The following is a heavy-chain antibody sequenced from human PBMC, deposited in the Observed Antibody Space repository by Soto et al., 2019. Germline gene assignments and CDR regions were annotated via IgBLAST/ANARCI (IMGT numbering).Heavy chain of an antibody. CDR3: AKVRYSIPMGYYYGMDV. D-gene: IGHD1-26*01. Sequence: QAQLEQSGGEVKKPGSSVKVSCKASRVAFSKFIVTWVRQAPGVGLEWVGGIIPVFGTANYEQKFQGRVTIPADESRSTSYMEVNNMRSEDTAVYYCAKVRYSIPMGYYYGMDVWGQGTTVTVSS. CDR1: RVAFSKFI. V-gene: IGHV1-69*01. CDR2: IIPVFGTA. J-gene: IGHJ6*02.